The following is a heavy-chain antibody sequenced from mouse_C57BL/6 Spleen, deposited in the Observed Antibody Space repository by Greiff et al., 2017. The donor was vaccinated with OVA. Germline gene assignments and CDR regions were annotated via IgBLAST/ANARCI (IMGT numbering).Heavy chain of an antibody. V-gene: IGHV5-6*02. CDR3: ARDYYGSSYCDY. J-gene: IGHJ2*01. D-gene: IGHD1-1*01. CDR1: GFTFSSYG. Sequence: EVMLVESGGDLVKPGGSLKLSCAASGFTFSSYGMSWVRQTPDKRLEWVATISSGGSYTYYPDSVKGRFTTSRDNAKNTLYLQMSSLKSEDTARYYCARDYYGSSYCDYWGQGTTLTVSS. CDR2: ISSGGSYT.